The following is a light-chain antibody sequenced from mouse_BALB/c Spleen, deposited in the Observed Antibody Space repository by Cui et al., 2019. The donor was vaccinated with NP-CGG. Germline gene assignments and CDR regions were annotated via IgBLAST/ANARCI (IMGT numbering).Light chain of an antibody. V-gene: IGLV1*01. CDR1: TGAVTTSNY. Sequence: VVTQESALITSPGETVTLTCRSSTGAVTTSNYANWVQEKPDHLFTGLIGGTNNRAPGVPARFSGSLIGDKAALTITGAQTEDEAIYFCALWYSNHWVFGGGTKLTVL. J-gene: IGLJ1*01. CDR3: ALWYSNHWV. CDR2: GTN.